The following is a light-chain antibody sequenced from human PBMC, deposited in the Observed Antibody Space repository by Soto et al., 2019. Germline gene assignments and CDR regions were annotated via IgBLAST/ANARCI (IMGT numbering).Light chain of an antibody. Sequence: QSVLTQPPSVSGAPGQRVTISCTGSSPNIGAGYDVHWYQQLPGTAPKPLIYGNNNRPSGVPDRFSGSKSGTSASLAITGLQAEDEADYYCQSYDSSLSALFGGGTKLTVL. CDR3: QSYDSSLSAL. CDR2: GNN. V-gene: IGLV1-40*01. J-gene: IGLJ3*02. CDR1: SPNIGAGYD.